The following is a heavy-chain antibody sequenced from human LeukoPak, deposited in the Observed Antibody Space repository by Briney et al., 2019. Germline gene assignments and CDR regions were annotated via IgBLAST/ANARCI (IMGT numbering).Heavy chain of an antibody. V-gene: IGHV1-3*01. Sequence: ASVKVSCKASGYTFTSSAMHWVRQAPGQRLEWMGWINAGNGNTKYSQKFQGRVTITRDTSASTAYMELSSLRSEDTAVYYCARLTYYYDSSSQNWFDPWGQGTLVTVSS. CDR2: INAGNGNT. D-gene: IGHD3-22*01. CDR3: ARLTYYYDSSSQNWFDP. CDR1: GYTFTSSA. J-gene: IGHJ5*02.